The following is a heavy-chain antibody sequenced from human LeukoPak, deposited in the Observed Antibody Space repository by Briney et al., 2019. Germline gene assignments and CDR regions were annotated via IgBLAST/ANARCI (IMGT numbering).Heavy chain of an antibody. CDR2: IIPIFGTA. J-gene: IGHJ3*02. CDR1: GGTFSSYA. Sequence: ASVKVSCKASGGTFSSYAISWVRQAPGQGLEWMGGIIPIFGTANYAQKFQGRVTITADESTSTAYMELSSLRSEDTAVYYCARNFLRDMNAFDIWGQGTLVTVSS. CDR3: ARNFLRDMNAFDI. V-gene: IGHV1-69*13. D-gene: IGHD2-15*01.